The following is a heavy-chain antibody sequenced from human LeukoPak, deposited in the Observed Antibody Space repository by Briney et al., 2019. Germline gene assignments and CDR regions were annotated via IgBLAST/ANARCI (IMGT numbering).Heavy chain of an antibody. CDR2: ISGSGVGT. D-gene: IGHD4-23*01. Sequence: PGGSLRLSCAASGFTFSSYAMSWVRQTPGKGLEWVSLISGSGVGTYYADSVKGRFTISRDNSKNTLYLQMNSLRAEDTAVYYCAKVYSRDYGGNSFFDYWGQGTLVTVSS. V-gene: IGHV3-23*01. J-gene: IGHJ4*02. CDR1: GFTFSSYA. CDR3: AKVYSRDYGGNSFFDY.